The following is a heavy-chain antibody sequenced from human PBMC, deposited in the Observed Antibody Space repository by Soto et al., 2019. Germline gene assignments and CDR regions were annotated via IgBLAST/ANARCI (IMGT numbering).Heavy chain of an antibody. V-gene: IGHV3-23*01. Sequence: SLRLSCAASEFTFSSYAMTWVRQAPGKGLEWVSGISGGGSSTYYADSVKGRSTISRDNSKNTLYLQMNSLRAEDTAIYYCAKDTGNDKYYGMDVWGQGTTVTVSS. J-gene: IGHJ6*02. CDR3: AKDTGNDKYYGMDV. CDR2: ISGGGSST. D-gene: IGHD2-8*02. CDR1: EFTFSSYA.